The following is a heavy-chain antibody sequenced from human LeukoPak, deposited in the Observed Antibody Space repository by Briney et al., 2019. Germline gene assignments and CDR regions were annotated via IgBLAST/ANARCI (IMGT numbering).Heavy chain of an antibody. V-gene: IGHV1-69*13. D-gene: IGHD7-27*01. CDR3: ARESLTGAAFDI. CDR1: GGTFSSYA. CDR2: IIPIFDTA. J-gene: IGHJ3*02. Sequence: SVKVSCKASGGTFSSYAISWVRQAPGQGLEWMGGIIPIFDTANYAQKFQGKVTITADECTSTAYMELSTLRSQDTPVYYCARESLTGAAFDIWGQGKLVTVSS.